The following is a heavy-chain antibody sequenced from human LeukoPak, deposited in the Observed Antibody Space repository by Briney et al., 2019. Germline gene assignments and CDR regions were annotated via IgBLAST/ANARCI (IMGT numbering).Heavy chain of an antibody. Sequence: GASVKVSCKASGYTFTSYAMHWVRQAPGQRLEWMGWINAGNGNTKYSQKFQGRVTITRDTSASTAYMELSSLRSEDTAVYYCARSYIGDWYFDLWGRGTLVTVPS. CDR3: ARSYIGDWYFDL. CDR2: INAGNGNT. CDR1: GYTFTSYA. J-gene: IGHJ2*01. V-gene: IGHV1-3*01. D-gene: IGHD5-18*01.